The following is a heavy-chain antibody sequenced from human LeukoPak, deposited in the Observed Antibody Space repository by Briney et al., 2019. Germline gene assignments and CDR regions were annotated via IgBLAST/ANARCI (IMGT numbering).Heavy chain of an antibody. D-gene: IGHD1-26*01. Sequence: GGSLRLSCAASGFTFRSYSMHWVRQAPGKGLEWVSYITTSGSIKYYADSVKGRLTVSRDNAKNSLYLQMDSLRIEDTAVYYCATVRGSSLSVSYSDYWGQGTLVTVSS. CDR3: ATVRGSSLSVSYSDY. J-gene: IGHJ4*02. CDR1: GFTFRSYS. V-gene: IGHV3-48*01. CDR2: ITTSGSIK.